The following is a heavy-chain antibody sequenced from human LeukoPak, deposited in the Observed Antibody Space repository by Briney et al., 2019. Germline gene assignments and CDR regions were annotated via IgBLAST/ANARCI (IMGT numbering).Heavy chain of an antibody. Sequence: GGPLRLSCAASGFTFSSYWMHWVRQAPRRGVVWVSRINSDGSSTSYADSVKGRFTISRDNAKNTLYLQMNSLRAEDTAVYYCARGSTTVVSLLVYWGQGTLVTVSS. CDR3: ARGSTTVVSLLVY. V-gene: IGHV3-74*01. D-gene: IGHD4-23*01. CDR2: INSDGSST. CDR1: GFTFSSYW. J-gene: IGHJ4*02.